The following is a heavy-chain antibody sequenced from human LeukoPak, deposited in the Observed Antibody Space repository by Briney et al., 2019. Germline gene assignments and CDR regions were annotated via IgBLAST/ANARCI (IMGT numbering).Heavy chain of an antibody. CDR1: GFTFSDFY. D-gene: IGHD1-26*01. Sequence: PGGSLRLSCAASGFTFSDFYMSWIRQAPGKGLEWISSISSSGNILPYADSVKGRFTISRDNAKNSLYLQMDSLRVEDTAVYYCARVKVGVWGVFDTWGQGTMVTVSS. V-gene: IGHV3-11*01. CDR3: ARVKVGVWGVFDT. CDR2: ISSSGNIL. J-gene: IGHJ3*02.